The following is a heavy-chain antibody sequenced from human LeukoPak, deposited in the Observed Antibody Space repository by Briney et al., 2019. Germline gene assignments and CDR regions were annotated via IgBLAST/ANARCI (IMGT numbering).Heavy chain of an antibody. CDR2: IKQDGSEK. J-gene: IGHJ6*02. CDR3: ARRPRVLGYCYYGMDV. V-gene: IGHV3-7*01. Sequence: GGSLRLSCAASGFTFSSYWMSWVRQAPGKGLEWVANIKQDGSEKYYVDSVKGRFTISRDNAKNSLYLQMNSLRAEDTAVYYCARRPRVLGYCYYGMDVWGQGTTVTVSS. D-gene: IGHD3-10*01. CDR1: GFTFSSYW.